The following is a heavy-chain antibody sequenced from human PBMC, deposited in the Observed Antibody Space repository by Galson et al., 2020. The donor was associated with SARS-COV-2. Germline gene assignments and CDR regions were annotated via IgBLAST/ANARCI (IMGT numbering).Heavy chain of an antibody. CDR2: ISGSGGST. J-gene: IGHJ3*02. Sequence: GESLKISCAASGFTFSSYAMSWVRQAPGKGLEWVSAISGSGGSTYYADSVKGRFTISRDNSKNTLYLQMNSLRAEDTAVYYCAKDGCSSTSCSTYDAFDILGQGTMVTVSS. D-gene: IGHD2-2*01. V-gene: IGHV3-23*01. CDR3: AKDGCSSTSCSTYDAFDI. CDR1: GFTFSSYA.